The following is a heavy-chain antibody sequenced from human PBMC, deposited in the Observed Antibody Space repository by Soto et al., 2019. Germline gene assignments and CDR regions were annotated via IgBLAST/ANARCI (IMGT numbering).Heavy chain of an antibody. CDR1: GYTFTSYG. J-gene: IGHJ4*02. Sequence: QVQLVQSGAEVKKPGASVKVSCKASGYTFTSYGITWVRQAPGQGLEWMGWISADNANTNHAQKFQDRVTLTTDTSTTTGYMELRSLRSDDKALYYCARKEVGATLKDFDHWGQGTLVTVSS. CDR2: ISADNANT. D-gene: IGHD1-26*01. V-gene: IGHV1-18*01. CDR3: ARKEVGATLKDFDH.